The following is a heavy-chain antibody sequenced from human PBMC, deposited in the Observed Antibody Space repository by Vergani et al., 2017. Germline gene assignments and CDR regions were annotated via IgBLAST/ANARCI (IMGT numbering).Heavy chain of an antibody. CDR1: GYSISSGYY. V-gene: IGHV4-38-2*01. J-gene: IGHJ6*03. Sequence: QVQLQESGPGLVKPSETLSLTCAVSGYSISSGYYWGWIRQPPGKGLEWIGSIYHSGSTYYNPSLKRRVTISVDTPKNQFSLKLSSVTAADTAVYYCARHLSPEYSGYDWERIQLWQYYMDVWGKGTTVTVSS. CDR3: ARHLSPEYSGYDWERIQLWQYYMDV. D-gene: IGHD5-12*01. CDR2: IYHSGST.